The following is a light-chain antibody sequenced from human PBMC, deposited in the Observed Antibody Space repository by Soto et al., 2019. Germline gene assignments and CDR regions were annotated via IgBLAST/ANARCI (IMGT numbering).Light chain of an antibody. CDR1: SSDVGAYNY. V-gene: IGLV2-14*03. Sequence: QSVLTQPASVSGSPGQSITISCTGTSSDVGAYNYVSWYQQHPGKAPKLMISDVSNRPSGVSNRFSGSKSGNTASLTISGLQPEDEADYYCSSYTSTSYLRYVFGTGTKVTVL. CDR2: DVS. J-gene: IGLJ1*01. CDR3: SSYTSTSYLRYV.